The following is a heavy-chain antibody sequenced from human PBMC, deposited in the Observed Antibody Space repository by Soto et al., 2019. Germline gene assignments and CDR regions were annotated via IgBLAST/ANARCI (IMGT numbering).Heavy chain of an antibody. V-gene: IGHV4-38-2*01. D-gene: IGHD4-4*01. J-gene: IGHJ2*01. CDR1: GYSTSSGYY. CDR3: ARPFSNYGGDWYFDL. Sequence: SETLSLTCAVSGYSTSSGYYWGWIRQPPGKGLEWIGSIYHSGSTYYNPSLKSRVTISVDTSKNQFSLKLSSVTAADTAVYYCARPFSNYGGDWYFDLWGRGTLGTVPQ. CDR2: IYHSGST.